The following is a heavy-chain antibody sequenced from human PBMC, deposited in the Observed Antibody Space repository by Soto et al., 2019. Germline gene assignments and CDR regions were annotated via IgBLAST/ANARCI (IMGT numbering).Heavy chain of an antibody. CDR1: GFTFSDYY. CDR2: ISSSGSTI. V-gene: IGHV3-11*01. D-gene: IGHD2-15*01. J-gene: IGHJ6*02. CDR3: AREGCSGGSCYSGNYYYYYGMDV. Sequence: QVQLVESGGGLVKPGGSLRLSCAASGFTFSDYYMSWIRQAPGKGLEWVSYISSSGSTIYYADSVKGRFTISRDNAKNSLYLQMNSLRAEDTAVHYCAREGCSGGSCYSGNYYYYYGMDVWGQGTTVTVSS.